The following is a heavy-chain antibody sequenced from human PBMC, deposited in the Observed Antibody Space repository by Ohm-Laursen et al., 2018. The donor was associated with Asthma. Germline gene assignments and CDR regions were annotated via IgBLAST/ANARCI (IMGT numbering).Heavy chain of an antibody. D-gene: IGHD3-3*01. Sequence: SLRLSCAASGYTFSRYSIHWVRQAPGKGLEWVAFISYDGSSEDFADSVKGRFTSFRDNSKNTLYLQMNSLRPDDTAVYYCARDVMEWYLPAFDFWGQGTLVTVSS. V-gene: IGHV3-30*03. J-gene: IGHJ4*02. CDR3: ARDVMEWYLPAFDF. CDR1: GYTFSRYS. CDR2: ISYDGSSE.